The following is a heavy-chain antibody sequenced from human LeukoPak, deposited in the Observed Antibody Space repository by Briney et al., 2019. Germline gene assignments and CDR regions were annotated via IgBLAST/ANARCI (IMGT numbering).Heavy chain of an antibody. CDR3: SSRTTVTTIEY. J-gene: IGHJ4*02. D-gene: IGHD4-11*01. V-gene: IGHV3-73*01. CDR2: IRSKANNYAT. Sequence: GGSLKLPCEASGLTLSGSIMYGVRQTSGKGLEWVGRIRSKANNYATSYAESVKGRFTISRDDSKNTAYLQMNSLQTEDTAVYYCSSRTTVTTIEYWGQGTLVTVSS. CDR1: GLTLSGSI.